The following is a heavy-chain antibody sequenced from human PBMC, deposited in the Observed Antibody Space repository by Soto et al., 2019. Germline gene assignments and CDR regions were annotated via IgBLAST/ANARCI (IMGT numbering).Heavy chain of an antibody. V-gene: IGHV4-39*07. CDR2: IYYSGST. CDR3: ATLPPRIEVTVLPIPT. J-gene: IGHJ5*02. D-gene: IGHD2-2*02. CDR1: GGSISSSSYY. Sequence: SETLSLTCTVSGGSISSSSYYWGWIRQPPGKGLEWIGSIYYSGSTYYNPPLKSRVTISVDTSKNQFSLKLSSVTAADTAVYYCATLPPRIEVTVLPIPTWGQGTLVTVSS.